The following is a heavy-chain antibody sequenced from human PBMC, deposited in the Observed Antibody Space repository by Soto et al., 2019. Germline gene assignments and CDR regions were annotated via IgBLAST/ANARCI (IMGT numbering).Heavy chain of an antibody. CDR2: ISSSSSTI. V-gene: IGHV3-48*02. J-gene: IGHJ4*02. Sequence: EVQLVESGGGLVQPGGSLRLSCAASGFTFSSYSMNWVRQAPGKGLEWGSYISSSSSTIYYADSVKGRFTISRDNAKNSLYLQMNSLRDEDTAVYYCARDHSRDGYNSRLPDYWGQGTLVTVSS. CDR1: GFTFSSYS. D-gene: IGHD1-1*01. CDR3: ARDHSRDGYNSRLPDY.